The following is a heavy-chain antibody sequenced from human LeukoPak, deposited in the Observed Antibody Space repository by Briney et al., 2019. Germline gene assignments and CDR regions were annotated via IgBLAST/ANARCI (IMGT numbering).Heavy chain of an antibody. J-gene: IGHJ5*02. D-gene: IGHD3-10*01. Sequence: SETLSLTCTVSGGSISSYYWSWIRQLPGKGLEWIGYIYYSGSTNYNPSLKSRVTISVDTSKNQFSLKLSSVTAADTAVYYCARGPYYYGSGSRNWFDPWGQGTLVTVSS. CDR3: ARGPYYYGSGSRNWFDP. CDR2: IYYSGST. V-gene: IGHV4-59*01. CDR1: GGSISSYY.